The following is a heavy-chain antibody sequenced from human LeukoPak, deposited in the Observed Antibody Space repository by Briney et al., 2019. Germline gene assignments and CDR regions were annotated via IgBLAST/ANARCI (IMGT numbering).Heavy chain of an antibody. Sequence: GGSLRLSCAASGFTFSSYAMSWVRQAPGKGLEWVSGISGSGGTTYYADSVQSRFTISRDNSKKTLFLQMSSLRAEDTAVYYCAKGDVVTAIFPLDYWGQGTLVIVSS. D-gene: IGHD5-12*01. CDR2: ISGSGGTT. J-gene: IGHJ4*02. CDR3: AKGDVVTAIFPLDY. V-gene: IGHV3-23*01. CDR1: GFTFSSYA.